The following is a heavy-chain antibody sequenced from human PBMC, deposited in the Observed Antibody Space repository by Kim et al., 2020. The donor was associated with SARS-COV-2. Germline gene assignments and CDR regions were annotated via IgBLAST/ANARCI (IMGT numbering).Heavy chain of an antibody. CDR1: GGSITTPSHF. Sequence: SETLSLTCTVSGGSITTPSHFWGWIRQPPGKGLEWIVSLSYTGTTHYNLYLKSSVTMSTDTSQNPFSLKLISVTAADTAVYYCVRDESTVGAWIDPRRGFDPWGQGTLVTVSS. D-gene: IGHD5-12*01. V-gene: IGHV4-39*07. CDR2: LSYTGTT. J-gene: IGHJ5*02. CDR3: VRDESTVGAWIDPRRGFDP.